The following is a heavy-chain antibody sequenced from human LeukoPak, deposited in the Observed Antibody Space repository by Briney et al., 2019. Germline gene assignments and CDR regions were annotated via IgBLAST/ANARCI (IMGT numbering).Heavy chain of an antibody. CDR3: ARAPRFGYSYGFDWFDP. V-gene: IGHV1-8*01. D-gene: IGHD5-18*01. J-gene: IGHJ5*02. CDR1: GYTFTSYG. CDR2: MNPNSGNT. Sequence: EASVKVSCKASGYTFTSYGINWVRQATGQGLEWMGWMNPNSGNTGYAQKFQGRVTMTRNTSISTAYMELSSLRSEDTAVYYCARAPRFGYSYGFDWFDPWGQGTLVTVSS.